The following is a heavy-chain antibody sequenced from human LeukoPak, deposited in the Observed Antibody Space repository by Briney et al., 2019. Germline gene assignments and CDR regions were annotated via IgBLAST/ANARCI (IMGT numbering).Heavy chain of an antibody. V-gene: IGHV1-2*02. D-gene: IGHD6-13*01. CDR1: GYIFTDYY. Sequence: ASVKVSCKASGYIFTDYYMHWVRQAPGQGLEWMGWINPSSGGTNTAQKLQGRVTMTRDTSISTGYLEVRRLRSDDTAVYYCARPLYNSSRGHWYYALWGRGTLVTVSS. J-gene: IGHJ2*01. CDR2: INPSSGGT. CDR3: ARPLYNSSRGHWYYAL.